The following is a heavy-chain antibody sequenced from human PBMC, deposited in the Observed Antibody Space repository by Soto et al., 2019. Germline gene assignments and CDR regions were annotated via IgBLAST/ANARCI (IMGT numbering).Heavy chain of an antibody. D-gene: IGHD3-22*01. J-gene: IGHJ5*02. CDR3: ARGDYYDSSGYYYDWFDP. CDR1: GYTFTSYD. Sequence: ASVKVSCKXSGYTFTSYDINWVRQATGQGLEWMGCMNPNSGNTGYAQKFQGRVTMTRNTSISTAYMELSSLRSEDTAVYYCARGDYYDSSGYYYDWFDPWGQGTLVTVYS. V-gene: IGHV1-8*01. CDR2: MNPNSGNT.